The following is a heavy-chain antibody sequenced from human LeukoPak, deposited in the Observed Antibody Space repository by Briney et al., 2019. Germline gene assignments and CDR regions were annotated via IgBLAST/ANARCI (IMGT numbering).Heavy chain of an antibody. CDR1: GGTFLNYA. Sequence: SVKISCKASGGTFLNYAFSWVRQAPGQGLEWMGGIIPIFGAANYAQKFQDRVTITTDESTTTVYMELSSLRSDDTAVYYCASSRGLLHYYMDVWGKGTTVTVSS. CDR2: IIPIFGAA. J-gene: IGHJ6*03. CDR3: ASSRGLLHYYMDV. V-gene: IGHV1-69*05. D-gene: IGHD3-22*01.